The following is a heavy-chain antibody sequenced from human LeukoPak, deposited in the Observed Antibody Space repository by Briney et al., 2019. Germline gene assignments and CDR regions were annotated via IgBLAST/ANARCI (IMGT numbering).Heavy chain of an antibody. Sequence: HPGGSLRLSCAASGFTFSSYGMHWVRQAPGKGLEWVAVIWYDGSNKYYADSVKGRFIISRDNSKNTLYLQMNSLRAEDTAVYYCARDSGVAVAGTVDYWGQGTLVTVSS. J-gene: IGHJ4*02. V-gene: IGHV3-33*01. CDR1: GFTFSSYG. D-gene: IGHD6-19*01. CDR3: ARDSGVAVAGTVDY. CDR2: IWYDGSNK.